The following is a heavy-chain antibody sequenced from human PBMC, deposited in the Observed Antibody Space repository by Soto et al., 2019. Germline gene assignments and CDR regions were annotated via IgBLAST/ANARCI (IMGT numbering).Heavy chain of an antibody. CDR3: ATELTTRETAAFDI. V-gene: IGHV3-66*01. D-gene: IGHD4-17*01. Sequence: GGSLRLSCAASGFTVAYNYMTWVRQSPGKGLEWISVIYPGDSTYYADSVKGRFTISRDNSKSMLNLQMNSLRAEDTAVYYCATELTTRETAAFDIWGQGTMVTV. CDR2: IYPGDST. J-gene: IGHJ3*02. CDR1: GFTVAYNY.